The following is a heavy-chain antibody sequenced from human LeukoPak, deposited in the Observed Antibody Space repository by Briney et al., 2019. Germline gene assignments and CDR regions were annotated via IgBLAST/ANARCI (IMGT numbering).Heavy chain of an antibody. CDR3: TKGQTGAPSFYYFFYLDG. V-gene: IGHV3-23*01. CDR1: GFTFRGYA. D-gene: IGHD2-8*02. J-gene: IGHJ6*03. CDR2: ITDSGDVT. Sequence: GGSLRLSCAASGFTFRGYAMAWVRQAPGKGLEWVSTITDSGDVTYYTDSVKGRFTISRDNSKNTLYLQMHSLTAEDTALYFCTKGQTGAPSFYYFFYLDGWGKGSTVIVSS.